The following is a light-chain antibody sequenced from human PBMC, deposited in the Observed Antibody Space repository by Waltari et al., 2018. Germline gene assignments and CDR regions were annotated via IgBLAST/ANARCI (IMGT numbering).Light chain of an antibody. J-gene: IGKJ2*01. Sequence: EIVMTQSPATLSVSPGERATLSCRASQSVNSNLAWYQQRPGQAPRLLIYGASTRATGIPARFSGSGSGTEFTLTISSLQSEDFAVYYCQQYNNWPWYTFGQGTKREIK. CDR1: QSVNSN. CDR2: GAS. CDR3: QQYNNWPWYT. V-gene: IGKV3-15*01.